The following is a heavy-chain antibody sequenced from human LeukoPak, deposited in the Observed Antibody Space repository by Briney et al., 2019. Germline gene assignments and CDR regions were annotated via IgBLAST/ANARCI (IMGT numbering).Heavy chain of an antibody. CDR3: ARGVRGSWLSY. CDR1: GVTLSDHH. D-gene: IGHD6-13*01. J-gene: IGHJ4*02. CDR2: IYSGGST. V-gene: IGHV3-53*04. Sequence: GGSLRLSCAASGVTLSDHHMDWVRQAPGKGLEWVSVIYSGGSTYYADSVKGRFTISRHNSKNTLYLQMNSLRVEDTAVYYCARGVRGSWLSYWGQGTLVTVSS.